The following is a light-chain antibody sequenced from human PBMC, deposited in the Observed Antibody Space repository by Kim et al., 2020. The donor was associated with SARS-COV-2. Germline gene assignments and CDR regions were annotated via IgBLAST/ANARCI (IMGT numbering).Light chain of an antibody. J-gene: IGLJ2*01. CDR1: NNNVGNEG. Sequence: RQPATPTCTGNNNNVGNEGAVWLQQHQGHPPKILSDRNHNRPSGISERFSASRSGNTASLTISGLQPEDEADYYCSAWDTSLSVVLFGGGTQLTVL. CDR3: SAWDTSLSVVL. CDR2: RNH. V-gene: IGLV10-54*04.